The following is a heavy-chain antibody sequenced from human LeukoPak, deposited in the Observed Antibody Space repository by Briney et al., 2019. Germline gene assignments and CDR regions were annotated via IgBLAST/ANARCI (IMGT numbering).Heavy chain of an antibody. CDR3: ASHLDYYDSSGYRYYYGMDV. CDR2: IYHSGST. CDR1: GGSISSGGYS. J-gene: IGHJ6*02. Sequence: SETLSLTCTVSGGSISSGGYSWSWIRQPPGKGLEWIGYIYHSGSTYYNPSLKSRVTISVDTSKNQFPLKLSSVTAADTAVYYCASHLDYYDSSGYRYYYGMDVWGQGTTVTVSS. D-gene: IGHD3-22*01. V-gene: IGHV4-30-2*01.